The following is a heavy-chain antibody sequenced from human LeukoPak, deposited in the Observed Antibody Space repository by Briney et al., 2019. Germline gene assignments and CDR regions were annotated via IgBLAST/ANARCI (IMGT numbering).Heavy chain of an antibody. Sequence: GGSLRLSCAASGFTFSSYSMNWVRQAPGKGLEWVSSISSSSSYIYYADSVKGRFTISRDNAKNSLYLQMNSLRAEDTAVYYCARGFDPGAFDIWGQGTTVTVSS. CDR1: GFTFSSYS. CDR3: ARGFDPGAFDI. V-gene: IGHV3-21*01. J-gene: IGHJ3*02. CDR2: ISSSSSYI. D-gene: IGHD3-9*01.